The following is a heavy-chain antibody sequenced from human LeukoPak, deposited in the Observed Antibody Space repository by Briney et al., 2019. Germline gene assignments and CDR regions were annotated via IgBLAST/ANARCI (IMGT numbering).Heavy chain of an antibody. CDR3: ARDPIAEAGRYDY. Sequence: SETLSLTCTVSGGSISSSSYYWGWIRQPAGKGLEWIGRIYTSGSTNYNPSLKSRVTISVDTSKNQFSLKLSSVTAADTAVYYCARDPIAEAGRYDYWGQGTLVTVSS. D-gene: IGHD6-19*01. CDR2: IYTSGST. V-gene: IGHV4-61*02. CDR1: GGSISSSSYY. J-gene: IGHJ4*02.